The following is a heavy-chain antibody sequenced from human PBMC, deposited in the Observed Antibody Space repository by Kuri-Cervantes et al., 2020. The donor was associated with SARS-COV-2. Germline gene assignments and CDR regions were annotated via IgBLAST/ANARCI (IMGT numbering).Heavy chain of an antibody. V-gene: IGHV1-69*13. D-gene: IGHD1-14*01. J-gene: IGHJ3*02. CDR3: ASPAGTHPQYAFDI. CDR1: GYTFTGYY. CDR2: IIPIFGTA. Sequence: SVKVSCKASGYTFTGYYMHWVRQAPGQGLEWMGRIIPIFGTANYAQKFQSRVTITADESTSTAYMELSSLRSEDTAVYYCASPAGTHPQYAFDIWGQGTMVTVSS.